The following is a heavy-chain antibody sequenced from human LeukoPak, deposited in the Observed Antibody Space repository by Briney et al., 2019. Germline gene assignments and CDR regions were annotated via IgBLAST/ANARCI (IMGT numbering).Heavy chain of an antibody. CDR1: GFTFSDYT. CDR2: ISSDSSYI. Sequence: PGGSLRLSCAASGFTFSDYTMTWVRQAPGKGLEWVASISSDSSYIDYADSVKGRFTISRDNAKNSLFLKTDTLRGDDTGIYYCARASHWNQLHYFDYWGQGTLVTVSS. CDR3: ARASHWNQLHYFDY. J-gene: IGHJ4*02. V-gene: IGHV3-21*01. D-gene: IGHD1-1*01.